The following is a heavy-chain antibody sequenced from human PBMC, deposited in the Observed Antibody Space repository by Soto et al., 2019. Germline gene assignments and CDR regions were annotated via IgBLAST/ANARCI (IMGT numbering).Heavy chain of an antibody. CDR3: ARSSGYVPGGY. V-gene: IGHV4-38-2*01. CDR1: GYPISSGYY. D-gene: IGHD5-12*01. Sequence: SETLSLTCAVSGYPISSGYYWGWIRQPPGKGLEWIGIIHHSGSTYYNPSLRSRITISVDTSKNQFSLKMPSVTAADTAVYYCARSSGYVPGGYWGQGMLVTVSS. J-gene: IGHJ4*02. CDR2: IHHSGST.